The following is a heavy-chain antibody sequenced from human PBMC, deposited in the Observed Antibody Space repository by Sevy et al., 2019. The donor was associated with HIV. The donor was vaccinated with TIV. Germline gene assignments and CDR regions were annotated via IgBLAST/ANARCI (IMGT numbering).Heavy chain of an antibody. J-gene: IGHJ4*02. CDR3: ARPLSSGWSG. CDR1: GFTVSNNY. V-gene: IGHV3-53*01. CDR2: LYSSGGT. D-gene: IGHD6-19*01. Sequence: GSLRLSCAVSGFTVSNNYMSWVRQAPGRGLEWVSLLYSSGGTFYADSVKGRFMISRDNSKNTLYLQMNSLRVEDTAVYYCARPLSSGWSGWGQGTLVTVSS.